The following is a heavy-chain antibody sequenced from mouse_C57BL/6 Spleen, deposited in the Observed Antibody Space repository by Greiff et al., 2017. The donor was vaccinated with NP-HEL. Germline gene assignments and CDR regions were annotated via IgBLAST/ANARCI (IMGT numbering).Heavy chain of an antibody. Sequence: QVHVKQPGTELVKPGASVKLSCKASGYTFTSYWMHWVKQRPGQGLEWIGNINPSNGGTNYNEKFKSKATLTVDKSSSTAYMQLSSLTSEDSAVYYCARGAGKGDYFDYWGQGTTLTVSS. J-gene: IGHJ2*01. CDR3: ARGAGKGDYFDY. V-gene: IGHV1-53*01. CDR1: GYTFTSYW. CDR2: INPSNGGT. D-gene: IGHD3-3*01.